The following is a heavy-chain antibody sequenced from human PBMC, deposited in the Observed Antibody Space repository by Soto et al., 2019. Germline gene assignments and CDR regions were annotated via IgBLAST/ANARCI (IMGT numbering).Heavy chain of an antibody. D-gene: IGHD3-3*01. V-gene: IGHV1-8*01. CDR3: ARGRTYYDFWSGYRPYYYYYYMDV. J-gene: IGHJ6*03. Sequence: GASVKVSCKASGYTFTSYDIIWVRQATGQGLEWMRWMNPNSGNTGYAQKFQGRVTMTRNTSISTAYMELSSLRSEDTAVYYCARGRTYYDFWSGYRPYYYYYYMDVWGKGTTVTVSS. CDR2: MNPNSGNT. CDR1: GYTFTSYD.